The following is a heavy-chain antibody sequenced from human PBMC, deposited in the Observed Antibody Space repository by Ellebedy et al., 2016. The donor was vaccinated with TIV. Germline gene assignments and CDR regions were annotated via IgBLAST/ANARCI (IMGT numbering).Heavy chain of an antibody. Sequence: AASVKVSCKASGGTFSSYAISWVRQAPGQGLEWMGRIIPILGIANYAQKFQGRVTITADKSTSTAYMELSSLRSEDTAVYYCARDHGLLGTDAFDIWGQGTMVTVSS. D-gene: IGHD1-1*01. CDR1: GGTFSSYA. J-gene: IGHJ3*02. CDR3: ARDHGLLGTDAFDI. V-gene: IGHV1-69*04. CDR2: IIPILGIA.